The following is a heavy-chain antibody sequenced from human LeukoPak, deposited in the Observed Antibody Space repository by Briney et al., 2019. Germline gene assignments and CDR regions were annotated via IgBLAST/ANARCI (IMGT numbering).Heavy chain of an antibody. J-gene: IGHJ6*03. V-gene: IGHV4-4*02. CDR2: IYHSGST. CDR1: GGSISSSNW. Sequence: SGTLCLTCAVSGGSISSSNWWRWVRQPPGKGLEWIGEIYHSGSTNYNPSLKSRVTISVDTSKNQFSLKLSSVTAADTAVYYCARTRSNSYYYGSGSYLSPYYYYYYMDVWGKGTTVTVSS. D-gene: IGHD3-10*01. CDR3: ARTRSNSYYYGSGSYLSPYYYYYYMDV.